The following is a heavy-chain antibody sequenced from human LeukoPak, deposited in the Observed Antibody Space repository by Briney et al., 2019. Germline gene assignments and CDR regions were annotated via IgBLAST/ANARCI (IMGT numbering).Heavy chain of an antibody. J-gene: IGHJ4*02. Sequence: GESLKISCKGSGYIYTNYWIGRVRQVPGKGLEWMGIIYPGDSDTRYSPSFQGQVTISADKSITTAYLQWSSLKASDTAMYYCARRGSGTYSPFDLWGQGTLVTVSS. D-gene: IGHD1-26*01. CDR3: ARRGSGTYSPFDL. CDR2: IYPGDSDT. CDR1: GYIYTNYW. V-gene: IGHV5-51*01.